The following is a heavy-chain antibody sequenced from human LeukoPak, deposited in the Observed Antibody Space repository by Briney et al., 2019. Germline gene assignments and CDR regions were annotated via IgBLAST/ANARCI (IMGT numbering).Heavy chain of an antibody. J-gene: IGHJ5*02. CDR2: VSPGGYT. Sequence: SEALSLTCAVSGVSISDYYWSWIRQCPGKGLEWIGEVSPGGYTNYNPSLKSRVIISEDPSESHLSLRLRSVTAADTAMYYCASIRLGHGHDMCYNHWAQGTLVTVSS. V-gene: IGHV4-34*01. CDR1: GVSISDYY. D-gene: IGHD3-22*01. CDR3: ASIRLGHGHDMCYNH.